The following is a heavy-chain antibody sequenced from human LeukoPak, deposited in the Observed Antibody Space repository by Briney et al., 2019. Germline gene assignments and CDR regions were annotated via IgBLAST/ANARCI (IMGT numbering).Heavy chain of an antibody. CDR1: GYTFTSYG. D-gene: IGHD3-10*01. CDR2: ISAYNGNT. CDR3: ARDSPFRGVTYFDY. Sequence: ASVKVSCKASGYTFTSYGISWVRQAPGQGLEWMGWISAYNGNTNYAQKLRGRVTMTTDTSTSTAYMELRSLRSDDTAVYYCARDSPFRGVTYFDYWGQGTLVTVSS. J-gene: IGHJ4*02. V-gene: IGHV1-18*04.